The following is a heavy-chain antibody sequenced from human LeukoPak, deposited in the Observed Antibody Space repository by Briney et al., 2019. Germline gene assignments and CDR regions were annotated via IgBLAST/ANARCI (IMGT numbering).Heavy chain of an antibody. V-gene: IGHV3-21*01. CDR3: ARDYYDYVWGSYRLFDY. J-gene: IGHJ4*02. D-gene: IGHD3-16*02. CDR2: ISSSSSYI. CDR1: GFTFSSYS. Sequence: KPGGSLRLSCAASGFTFSSYSMNWVRQAPGKGLEWVSSISSSSSYIYYADSVKGRFTIPRDNAKNSLYLQMNSLRAEDTAVYYCARDYYDYVWGSYRLFDYWGQGTLVTVSS.